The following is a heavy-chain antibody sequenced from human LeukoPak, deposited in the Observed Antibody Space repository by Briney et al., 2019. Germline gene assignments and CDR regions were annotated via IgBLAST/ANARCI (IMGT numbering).Heavy chain of an antibody. CDR2: IYHSGST. CDR3: ARDRGYSYGFDY. J-gene: IGHJ4*02. D-gene: IGHD5-18*01. Sequence: SETLSLTCAVSGGSISSGGDSGSWIRQPPGKGLEWIGYIYHSGSTYYNPSLKSRVTISVDRSENQFSLKLSSVPAADTAVYYCARDRGYSYGFDYWGQGTLVTVSS. CDR1: GGSISSGGDS. V-gene: IGHV4-30-2*01.